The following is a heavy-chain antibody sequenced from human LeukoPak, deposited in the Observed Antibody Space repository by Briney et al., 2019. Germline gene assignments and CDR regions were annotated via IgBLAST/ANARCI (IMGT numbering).Heavy chain of an antibody. V-gene: IGHV4-59*01. CDR1: GGSFSGYY. CDR3: ASSYCGGDCPEYYFDY. Sequence: PSETLSLTCAVYGGSFSGYYWSWIRQPPGKGLEWIGYIYYSGSTNYNPSLKSRVTISVDTSKNQFSLKLSSVTAADTAVYYCASSYCGGDCPEYYFDYWGQGTLVTVSS. D-gene: IGHD2-21*02. J-gene: IGHJ4*02. CDR2: IYYSGST.